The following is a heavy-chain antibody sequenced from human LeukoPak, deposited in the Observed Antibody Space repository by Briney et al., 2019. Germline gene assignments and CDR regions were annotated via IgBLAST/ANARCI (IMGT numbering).Heavy chain of an antibody. CDR3: ARAFTSTVYYYVEY. D-gene: IGHD3-22*01. Sequence: HPGRSLRLSCAASGFTFSSFVMHWVRQAPGKGLEWVAVIWYDGNNKYYADSVKGRFTISRDNSKNTLYLQMNSLRAEDTAVYYCARAFTSTVYYYVEYWGQGILVTVSS. CDR1: GFTFSSFV. CDR2: IWYDGNNK. V-gene: IGHV3-33*01. J-gene: IGHJ4*02.